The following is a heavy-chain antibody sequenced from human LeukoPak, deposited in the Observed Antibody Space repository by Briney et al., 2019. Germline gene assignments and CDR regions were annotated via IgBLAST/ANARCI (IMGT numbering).Heavy chain of an antibody. J-gene: IGHJ4*02. CDR1: GYTFTSYD. Sequence: ASVKVSCKASGYTFTSYDINWVRQATGQGLEWMGWMNPNSGNTGYAQKFQGRVTITRSTSITKAYMELSSLRSEDTAVYYCARVPSGSYNLDYWGQGTLVTVSS. CDR3: ARVPSGSYNLDY. CDR2: MNPNSGNT. V-gene: IGHV1-8*03. D-gene: IGHD1-26*01.